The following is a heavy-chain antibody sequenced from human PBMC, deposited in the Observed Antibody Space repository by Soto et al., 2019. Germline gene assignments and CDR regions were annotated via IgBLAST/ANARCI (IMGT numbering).Heavy chain of an antibody. CDR2: MNPNSGNT. D-gene: IGHD5-18*01. V-gene: IGHV1-8*01. J-gene: IGHJ4*02. Sequence: QVQLVQSGAEVKKPGASVKVSCKASGYTFTSYDINWVRQATGQGLEWMGWMNPNSGNTGYAQKFQGRLTMSRNTSIGTGYRGLSRLRSEETAVYSCARKGAYSYGFDYWGQGTLVSVSS. CDR1: GYTFTSYD. CDR3: ARKGAYSYGFDY.